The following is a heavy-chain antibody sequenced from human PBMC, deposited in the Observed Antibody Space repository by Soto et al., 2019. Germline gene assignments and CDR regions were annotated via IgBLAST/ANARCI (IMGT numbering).Heavy chain of an antibody. CDR3: ARDPGYGYSGSSVYYFDH. Sequence: QVQLVQSGAEVKKPGSSVKVSCKASGGTFSSYAISWVRQAPGQGLEWMGGIIPIFGTANYAQKFQGRVTITADESTSTAYMELSSLRAEDTAVYYCARDPGYGYSGSSVYYFDHWGQGTLGTVSA. V-gene: IGHV1-69*01. CDR1: GGTFSSYA. CDR2: IIPIFGTA. D-gene: IGHD1-26*01. J-gene: IGHJ4*02.